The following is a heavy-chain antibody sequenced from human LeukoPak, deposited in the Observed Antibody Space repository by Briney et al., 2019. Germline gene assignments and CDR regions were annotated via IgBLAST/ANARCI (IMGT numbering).Heavy chain of an antibody. D-gene: IGHD2-15*01. CDR2: ISGSAATI. Sequence: PGGTLRLSCAASGFTFSNYGMTWVRQAPGKGLEWVSSISGSAATISYADSVKGRFTISRDNSKNTLSLQMNSLRAEDTAIYYCAKTGGGKSYWGQGTLVTVSS. CDR3: AKTGGGKSY. J-gene: IGHJ4*02. V-gene: IGHV3-23*01. CDR1: GFTFSNYG.